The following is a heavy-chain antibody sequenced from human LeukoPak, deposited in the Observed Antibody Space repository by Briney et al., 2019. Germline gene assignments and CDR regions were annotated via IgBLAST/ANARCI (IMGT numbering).Heavy chain of an antibody. Sequence: PSETLSLTCTVSVASINNNYWSWVRQSPGKGLEWIAYIHSNGDTNYNPSLKTRVTISVDTSKSQFSLKVRSVTAADTAVYYCARLERQQLIQSVLYHYFDLWGXGTLVTVSS. V-gene: IGHV4-59*08. J-gene: IGHJ2*01. CDR2: IHSNGDT. D-gene: IGHD6-13*01. CDR1: VASINNNY. CDR3: ARLERQQLIQSVLYHYFDL.